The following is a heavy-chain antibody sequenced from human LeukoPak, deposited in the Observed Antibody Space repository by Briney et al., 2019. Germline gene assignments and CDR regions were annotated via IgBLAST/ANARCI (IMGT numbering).Heavy chain of an antibody. CDR2: ISSSGSTI. J-gene: IGHJ4*02. D-gene: IGHD1-26*01. CDR3: ARDKIVGPTTLDY. CDR1: GFTFSDYY. Sequence: GGSLRLSCAASGFTFSDYYMSWIRQAPGKGLEWVSYISSSGSTIYYADSVKGRFTISRDNAKNSLYLQMNSLRAEDTAVYYCARDKIVGPTTLDYWGQGTLVTVPS. V-gene: IGHV3-11*04.